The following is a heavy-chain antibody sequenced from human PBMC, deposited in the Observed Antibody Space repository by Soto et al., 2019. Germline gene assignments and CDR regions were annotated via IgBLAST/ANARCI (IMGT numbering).Heavy chain of an antibody. Sequence: LVTKSLTNTVYGGTSSGYDWRWIRKKRGKGLEWIGEINHSGSTNYSPSLKSRVTISVDTSKNQFSLKLSSVTAADTAVYYCARVYKQQLVPYNWFDPWGQGTLVTVSS. CDR3: ARVYKQQLVPYNWFDP. CDR2: INHSGST. D-gene: IGHD6-13*01. CDR1: GGTSSGYD. J-gene: IGHJ5*02. V-gene: IGHV4-34*01.